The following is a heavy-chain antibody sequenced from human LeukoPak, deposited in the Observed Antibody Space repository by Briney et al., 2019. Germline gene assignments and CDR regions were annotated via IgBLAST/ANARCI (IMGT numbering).Heavy chain of an antibody. CDR1: AFTFSRYW. J-gene: IGHJ4*02. CDR3: ARPFVYGSGAEAFDY. V-gene: IGHV3-7*01. Sequence: GGSLRLSCAASAFTFSRYWTTWVRQAPGKGLEWVANINEDGSEKYYLDSVRGRFTISRDNAKNSLYLQMDSLRAEDTAVYYCARPFVYGSGAEAFDYWGQGALVTVSS. CDR2: INEDGSEK. D-gene: IGHD3-10*01.